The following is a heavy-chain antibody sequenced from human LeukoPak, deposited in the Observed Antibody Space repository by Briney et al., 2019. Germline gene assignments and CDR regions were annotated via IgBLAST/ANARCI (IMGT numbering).Heavy chain of an antibody. Sequence: ASVTVSRKCSGCTFIGYYMHWVRPAPAQGLAWMGWINPIGGGTNYAQKFQGRVTMTRDTSIRTGYMELSRLRSDDTAVNSCARDRIFWSGLLGYWGQGTLVTVSS. CDR3: ARDRIFWSGLLGY. J-gene: IGHJ4*02. CDR2: INPIGGGT. CDR1: GCTFIGYY. D-gene: IGHD3-3*01. V-gene: IGHV1-2*02.